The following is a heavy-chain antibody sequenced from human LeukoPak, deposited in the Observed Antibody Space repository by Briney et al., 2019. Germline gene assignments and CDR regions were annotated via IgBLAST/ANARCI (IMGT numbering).Heavy chain of an antibody. D-gene: IGHD3-22*01. J-gene: IGHJ4*02. CDR1: GYTFTSYD. V-gene: IGHV1-8*01. CDR3: ARDPPGSYYYDSSGYYSAY. CDR2: MNPNSGNT. Sequence: ASVKVSCKASGYTFTSYDINWVRQATGQGLEWMGWMNPNSGNTGYAQKFQGRVTMTRNTSISTAYMELSSLRSEDTAVYYCARDPPGSYYYDSSGYYSAYWGQGTLVTVSS.